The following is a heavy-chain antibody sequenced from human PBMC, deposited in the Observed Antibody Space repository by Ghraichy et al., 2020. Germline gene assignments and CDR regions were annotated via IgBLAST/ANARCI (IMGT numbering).Heavy chain of an antibody. Sequence: ASVKVSCKASGYTFVVYGISWVRQAPGQGLEWMGWISPYNGNTYYAQKFQGRVTMTTDTSTTTAYMELRSLRSDDTAVYYCARDLNRDRLEGRRGDFDYWGQGTLVTVSS. CDR1: GYTFVVYG. J-gene: IGHJ4*02. V-gene: IGHV1-18*01. CDR2: ISPYNGNT. D-gene: IGHD1-1*01. CDR3: ARDLNRDRLEGRRGDFDY.